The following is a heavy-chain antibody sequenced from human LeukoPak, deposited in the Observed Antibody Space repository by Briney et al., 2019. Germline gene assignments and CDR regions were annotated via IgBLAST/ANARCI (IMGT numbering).Heavy chain of an antibody. V-gene: IGHV4-30-2*01. J-gene: IGHJ5*02. CDR2: IYHSGST. CDR3: ARGRSSVSIRRNWFDP. CDR1: GGSISSGGYY. Sequence: SETLSLTCTVSGGSISSGGYYWSWIRQPPGKGLEWIGYIYHSGSTYYNPSLKSRVTISVDRSKNQFSLKLSSVTAADTAVYYCARGRSSVSIRRNWFDPWGQGTLVTVSS. D-gene: IGHD6-6*01.